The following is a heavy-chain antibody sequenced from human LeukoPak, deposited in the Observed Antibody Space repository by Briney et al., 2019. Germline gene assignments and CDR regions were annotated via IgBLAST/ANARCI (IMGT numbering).Heavy chain of an antibody. Sequence: ASVKVSCKASGYTFTGYYMHWVRQAPGQGLEWMGGIIPIFGTANYAQKFQGRVTITADESTSTAYMELSSLRSEDTAVYYCARDKSGTTWNWFDPWGQGTLVTVSS. CDR2: IIPIFGTA. J-gene: IGHJ5*02. CDR3: ARDKSGTTWNWFDP. V-gene: IGHV1-69*13. D-gene: IGHD1-7*01. CDR1: GYTFTGYY.